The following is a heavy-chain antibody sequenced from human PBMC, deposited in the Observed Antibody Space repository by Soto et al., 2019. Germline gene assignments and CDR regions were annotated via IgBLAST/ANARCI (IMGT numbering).Heavy chain of an antibody. D-gene: IGHD4-17*01. J-gene: IGHJ4*02. CDR1: GFTFSIYS. CDR3: AKDNYGDYEFDY. V-gene: IGHV3-23*01. Sequence: PGGSLRLSCEASGFTFSIYSMNWVRQAPGKGLEWVSAISGSGGSSYYADSVKGRFTISRDNPKNTLYLQMNSLRAEDTAVYHCAKDNYGDYEFDYWGQGTLVTVSS. CDR2: ISGSGGSS.